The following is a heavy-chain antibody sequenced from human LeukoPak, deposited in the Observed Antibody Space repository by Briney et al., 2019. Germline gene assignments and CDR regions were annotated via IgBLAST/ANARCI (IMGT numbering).Heavy chain of an antibody. CDR2: IHYDGSNK. V-gene: IGHV3-30*02. D-gene: IGHD3-10*01. CDR1: GFTFNSYG. CDR3: AKDPIRGVRPYYFSS. Sequence: GGSLRLSCAASGFTFNSYGMQWVRQAPGKGLEWVAFIHYDGSNKYYANSVKGRFTISRDNSKNTLYLHMNSLRAEDTAVYYCAKDPIRGVRPYYFSSWGQGTLVTVSS. J-gene: IGHJ4*02.